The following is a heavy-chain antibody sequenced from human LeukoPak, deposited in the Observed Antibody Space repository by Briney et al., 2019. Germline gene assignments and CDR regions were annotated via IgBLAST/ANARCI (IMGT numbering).Heavy chain of an antibody. D-gene: IGHD3-9*01. J-gene: IGHJ4*02. CDR3: ARGSNILQYFPERLHFDY. CDR1: GYTFTGYY. Sequence: ASVKVSCKASGYTFTGYYMHWVRQAPGQGLEWMGCINPNSGGTNYAQKFQGKGTMTRGTSISTAYMELRRLKSDDTAVYYCARGSNILQYFPERLHFDYWGQGSLVTVSS. V-gene: IGHV1-2*02. CDR2: INPNSGGT.